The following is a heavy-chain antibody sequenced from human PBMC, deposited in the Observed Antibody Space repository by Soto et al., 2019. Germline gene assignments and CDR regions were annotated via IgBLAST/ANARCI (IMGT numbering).Heavy chain of an antibody. V-gene: IGHV3-9*01. Sequence: EVQLVESGGGLVQLGRSLRLSCAASGFTFDDYAMHWVRQAPGKGLEWVSGISWNSGSIGYADSVKGRFTISRDNAKNSLYLQMNSLRAEDTALYYCAKDMRGGHYYGMDVWGQGTTVTVSS. D-gene: IGHD3-10*01. J-gene: IGHJ6*02. CDR2: ISWNSGSI. CDR3: AKDMRGGHYYGMDV. CDR1: GFTFDDYA.